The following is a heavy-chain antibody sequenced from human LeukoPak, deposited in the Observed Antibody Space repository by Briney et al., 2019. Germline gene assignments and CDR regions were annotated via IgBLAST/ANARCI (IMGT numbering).Heavy chain of an antibody. CDR3: ARGPPRYYYGSGSFYGMDV. CDR1: GYTFTSYD. V-gene: IGHV1-8*01. Sequence: ASVKVSCKASGYTFTSYDINWVRQATGQGLEWMAWMNPNSGNTGYAQKFQGRVTMTRNTSISTAYMELSSLRSEDTAVSYCARGPPRYYYGSGSFYGMDVWGQGTTVTVSS. D-gene: IGHD3-10*01. CDR2: MNPNSGNT. J-gene: IGHJ6*02.